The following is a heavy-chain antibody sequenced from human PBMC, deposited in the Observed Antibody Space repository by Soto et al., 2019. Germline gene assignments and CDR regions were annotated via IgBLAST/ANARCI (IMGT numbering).Heavy chain of an antibody. CDR3: AGVTSLGRGDIDNWVAL. CDR1: GGTFSSYA. CDR2: IIPMYGPA. Sequence: QVPLVQSGAEVKKPGSSVTVSCKASGGTFSSYAIHWVRQAPGQGLEWMGGIIPMYGPAKYAQRFQGRVTITADEATTTRYRELTSLTSLDTAVDCCAGVTSLGRGDIDNWVALWGHATLVTASS. D-gene: IGHD3-10*01. J-gene: IGHJ5*02. V-gene: IGHV1-69*01.